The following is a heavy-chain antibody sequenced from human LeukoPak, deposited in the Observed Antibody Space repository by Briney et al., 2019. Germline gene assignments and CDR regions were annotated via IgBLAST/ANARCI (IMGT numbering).Heavy chain of an antibody. CDR1: GGSISSGSYY. V-gene: IGHV4-61*02. J-gene: IGHJ6*02. CDR3: ARGRLRYFDWSTKRVEYYGMDV. Sequence: SQTLSLTCTVSGGSISSGSYYWSWIRQPAGKGLEWIGRIYTSGSTNYNPSLKSRVTISVDTSKNQFSLKLSSVTAADTSVYYCARGRLRYFDWSTKRVEYYGMDVWGQGTTVTVSS. CDR2: IYTSGST. D-gene: IGHD3-9*01.